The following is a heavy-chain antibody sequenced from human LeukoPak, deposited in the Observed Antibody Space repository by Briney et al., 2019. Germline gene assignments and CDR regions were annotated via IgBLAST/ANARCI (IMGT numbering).Heavy chain of an antibody. CDR3: ARTHDYVSSGLDY. D-gene: IGHD3-22*01. CDR2: INPTGGST. J-gene: IGHJ4*02. CDR1: GYTFTSYY. V-gene: IGHV1-46*01. Sequence: ASVKVSCKASGYTFTSYYMHWVRQAPGQGLEWMGVINPTGGSTDYAQKFQGRVTMTRDTSTITVYMELTSLISEDTAMYFCARTHDYVSSGLDYWGQGTLVTVSS.